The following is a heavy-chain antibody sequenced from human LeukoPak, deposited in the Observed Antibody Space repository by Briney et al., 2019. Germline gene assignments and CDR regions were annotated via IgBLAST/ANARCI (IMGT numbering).Heavy chain of an antibody. CDR2: IYSSGST. CDR3: ARDWGDY. CDR1: GGSISSSYYY. J-gene: IGHJ4*02. Sequence: PSETLSLTCTVSGGSISSSYYYWGWIRQPPGKGLEWIGSIYSSGSTYYNPSLKSRVTISVDTSKNQFSLKLTSVTAADTAVYYCARDWGDYWGQGTLVTVSS. D-gene: IGHD3-16*01. V-gene: IGHV4-39*07.